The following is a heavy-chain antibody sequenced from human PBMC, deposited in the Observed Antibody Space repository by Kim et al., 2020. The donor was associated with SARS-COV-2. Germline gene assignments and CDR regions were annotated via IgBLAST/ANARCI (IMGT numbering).Heavy chain of an antibody. CDR2: IYDSGST. Sequence: SETLSLTCAVSGGSISSGGYSWSWIRQPPGKGLEWIGYIYDSGSTYYNPSLKSRVTISVDRSKNQFSLKLSSVTAADMAVYYCARAVGTYYFDYWGQGTLVTVSS. D-gene: IGHD2-21*02. CDR1: GGSISSGGYS. CDR3: ARAVGTYYFDY. J-gene: IGHJ4*02. V-gene: IGHV4-30-2*01.